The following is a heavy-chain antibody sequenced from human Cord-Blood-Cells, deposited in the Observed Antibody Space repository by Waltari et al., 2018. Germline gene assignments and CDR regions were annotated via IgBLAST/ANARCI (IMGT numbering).Heavy chain of an antibody. Sequence: QLQLQESGPGLVKPSETLSLTCTVSGGSISSSSYYWGWVRQPPGKGLEWIGSIYYSGRTYYNPSLKSRVTISVDTSKNQFSLKLSSVTAADTAVYYCARHRKSDAFDIWGQGTMVTVSS. CDR1: GGSISSSSYY. J-gene: IGHJ3*02. V-gene: IGHV4-39*07. CDR2: IYYSGRT. CDR3: ARHRKSDAFDI.